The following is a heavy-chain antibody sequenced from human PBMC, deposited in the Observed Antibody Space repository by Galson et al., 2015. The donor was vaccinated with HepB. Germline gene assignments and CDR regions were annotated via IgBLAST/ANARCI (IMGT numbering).Heavy chain of an antibody. J-gene: IGHJ4*02. V-gene: IGHV1-69*17. CDR1: GGTFSDYA. CDR2: IIPMFGIA. D-gene: IGHD3-22*01. CDR3: ARGGHDNRGFLSFDY. Sequence: SCKASGGTFSDYATNWVRQAPGQGLEWMGGIIPMFGIANYAQKFQGRVTFAADKSTSTAYMELSGLRSDDTAVYYCARGGHDNRGFLSFDYWGQGTLVTVSS.